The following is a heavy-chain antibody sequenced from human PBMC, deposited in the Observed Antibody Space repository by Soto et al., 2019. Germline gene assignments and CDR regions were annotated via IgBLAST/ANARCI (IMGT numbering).Heavy chain of an antibody. Sequence: QVQLVESGGGVVQPGGSRRLSCAASGFTFSTFAMHWVRQAPGKGREWVAVISYDGSNKYYADSVKGRFTISRDNSKNTLYLQMNSLRAEDTAVYYCARDMDYWGQGTLVTVSS. J-gene: IGHJ4*02. CDR3: ARDMDY. CDR1: GFTFSTFA. CDR2: ISYDGSNK. V-gene: IGHV3-30-3*01.